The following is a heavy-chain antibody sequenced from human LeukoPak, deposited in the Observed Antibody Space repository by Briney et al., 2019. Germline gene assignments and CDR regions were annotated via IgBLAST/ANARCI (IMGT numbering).Heavy chain of an antibody. CDR3: AREIVVVGVTSWFDP. V-gene: IGHV1-18*01. D-gene: IGHD2-15*01. CDR1: GYTFSIYG. J-gene: IGHJ5*02. Sequence: ASVTVSCKASGYTFSIYGISWVRQAPGQGLEWMGWISVYNGNTNYAQKFQGRVTMTTDTSASTAYMELRSLRSDDTAVYYCAREIVVVGVTSWFDPWGQGTLVTVSS. CDR2: ISVYNGNT.